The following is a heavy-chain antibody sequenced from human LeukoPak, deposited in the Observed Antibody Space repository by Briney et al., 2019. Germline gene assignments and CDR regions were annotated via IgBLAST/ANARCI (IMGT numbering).Heavy chain of an antibody. V-gene: IGHV3-53*01. CDR1: GFSVSTTY. D-gene: IGHD1-26*01. Sequence: GGSLRLSCAASGFSVSTTYTSWVRQAPGKGLEWVSVIYSGGSTYSADSVKGRFTISRDNSKNTLYLQMNSLRAEDTAVYYCAREYSGSYYFDSWGRGTLVTVSS. CDR2: IYSGGST. CDR3: AREYSGSYYFDS. J-gene: IGHJ4*02.